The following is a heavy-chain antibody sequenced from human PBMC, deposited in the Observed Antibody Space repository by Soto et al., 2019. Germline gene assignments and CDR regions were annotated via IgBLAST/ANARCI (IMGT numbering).Heavy chain of an antibody. V-gene: IGHV1-18*01. J-gene: IGHJ4*02. CDR3: ARDPPPPDY. Sequence: QVQLVQSGAEVKKPGASVKVSCKASGYTFASYAISWMRQAPGQGLEWMGWISAYNGNTNYAQKLQGRVTMTTDTSSSTAYLEPRRLRSDDTAVYYCARDPPPPDYWGQGTLVTVSS. CDR1: GYTFASYA. CDR2: ISAYNGNT.